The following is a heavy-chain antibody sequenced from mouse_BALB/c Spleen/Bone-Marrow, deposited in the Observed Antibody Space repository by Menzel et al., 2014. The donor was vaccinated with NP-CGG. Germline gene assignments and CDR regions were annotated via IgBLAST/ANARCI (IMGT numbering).Heavy chain of an antibody. CDR1: GFTFSSYA. CDR2: ISTGGSYT. CDR3: ARYYNYYFDY. V-gene: IGHV5-9-4*01. Sequence: EVQLQQSGGGVMKPGGSLKLSCAASGFTFSSYAMSWVRQSPEKRLEWVAEISTGGSYTCYPDTVTGRFTISRDDAKNTLYLEMNSLRSEDTAIYYCARYYNYYFDYWGQGTTLTVSS. J-gene: IGHJ2*01. D-gene: IGHD1-3*01.